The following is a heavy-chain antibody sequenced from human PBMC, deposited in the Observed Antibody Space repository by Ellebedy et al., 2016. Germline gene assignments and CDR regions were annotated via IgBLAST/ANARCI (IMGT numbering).Heavy chain of an antibody. V-gene: IGHV4-4*07. CDR2: VYTGGST. J-gene: IGHJ6*02. D-gene: IGHD2-8*01. CDR1: GGSISSYY. Sequence: GSLRLSCTVSGGSISSYYWSWIRQPAGKALEWIGRVYTGGSTNYNPSLTSRVTMSIDTSKNQFSVRLSSVTAADTALYYCAREVYVAGSHHYGLDVWGQGTTVTVSS. CDR3: AREVYVAGSHHYGLDV.